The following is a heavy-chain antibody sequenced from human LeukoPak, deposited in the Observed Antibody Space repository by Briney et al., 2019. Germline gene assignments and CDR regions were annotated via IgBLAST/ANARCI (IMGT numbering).Heavy chain of an antibody. CDR3: ARYTSSGWSRYYFDY. V-gene: IGHV4-59*08. D-gene: IGHD6-19*01. Sequence: SETLSLTCAVYGGSFSGYYWSWIRQPPGKGLEWIGYIYYSGSTNYNPSLKSRVTISVDTSKNQFSLKLSSVTAADTAVYYCARYTSSGWSRYYFDYWGQGTLVTVSS. CDR2: IYYSGST. J-gene: IGHJ4*02. CDR1: GGSFSGYY.